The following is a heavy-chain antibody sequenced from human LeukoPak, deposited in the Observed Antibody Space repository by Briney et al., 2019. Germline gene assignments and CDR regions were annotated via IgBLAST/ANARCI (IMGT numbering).Heavy chain of an antibody. V-gene: IGHV4-34*01. D-gene: IGHD3-10*01. Sequence: SETLSLTCAVYGGSFSGYYWSWIRQPPGKGLEWIGEINHSGSTNYNPSLKSRVTISVDTSKNQFSLKLSSVTAADTAVYYCARVSLYYYGSGSYRDYYYYYMDVWGKGTTVTVSS. J-gene: IGHJ6*03. CDR3: ARVSLYYYGSGSYRDYYYYYMDV. CDR1: GGSFSGYY. CDR2: INHSGST.